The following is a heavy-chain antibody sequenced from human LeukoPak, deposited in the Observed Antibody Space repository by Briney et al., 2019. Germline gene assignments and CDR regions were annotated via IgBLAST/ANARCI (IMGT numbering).Heavy chain of an antibody. V-gene: IGHV3-30-3*01. J-gene: IGHJ4*02. CDR2: ISYDGSNQ. CDR3: ARGYDFWSPGY. CDR1: GFTFNNYA. Sequence: AGGSLRLSCAASGFTFNNYAMHWVRQAPGKGLEWVAVISYDGSNQYYADSVKGRFTISRDNSKSTLYLQVNSLRAEDTAVYYCARGYDFWSPGYWGQGTLVTVSS. D-gene: IGHD3-3*01.